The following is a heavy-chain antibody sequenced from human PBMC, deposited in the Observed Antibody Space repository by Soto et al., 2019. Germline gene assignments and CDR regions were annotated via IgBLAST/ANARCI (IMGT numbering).Heavy chain of an antibody. CDR1: GGSISSYY. V-gene: IGHV4-59*01. D-gene: IGHD2-2*01. CDR2: IHYSGST. Sequence: PSETLSLTCTVSGGSISSYYWGWIRQPPGKGLEWIGYIHYSGSTNYSPSLKSRITISVDTSKNQFSLKLSSVTAADTAVYYCARTYCSSTSCYDTFDIWGQGTMVTVSS. CDR3: ARTYCSSTSCYDTFDI. J-gene: IGHJ3*02.